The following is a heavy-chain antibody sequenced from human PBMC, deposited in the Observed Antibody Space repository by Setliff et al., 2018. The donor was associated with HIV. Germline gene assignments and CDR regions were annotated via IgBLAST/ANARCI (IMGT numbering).Heavy chain of an antibody. CDR1: GGSISNYF. CDR3: ASYYRVSGWYQEASWFFDL. J-gene: IGHJ2*01. Sequence: SETLSLTCTVSGGSISNYFWSWIRQPPGKGLEWIGYIYYSGSTTYNPSLKSRVTISLDTSKNQLSLKLSSVTAADTAVYYCASYYRVSGWYQEASWFFDLWGRGTLVTVSS. D-gene: IGHD6-19*01. CDR2: IYYSGST. V-gene: IGHV4-59*08.